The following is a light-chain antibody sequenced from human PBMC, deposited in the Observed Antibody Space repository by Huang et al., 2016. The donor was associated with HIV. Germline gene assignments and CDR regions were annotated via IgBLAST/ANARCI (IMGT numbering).Light chain of an antibody. J-gene: IGKJ4*01. CDR2: GAS. Sequence: EIVLTQSPGTLSLSPGERATLSCRASQSFSSRYLAWYQQKPGQSPRLLIYGASTRATGIPDSFSGTGSATDFTLTVSRLEPDDFAVYYCQQYGDSPLTFGGGTKVEF. CDR3: QQYGDSPLT. CDR1: QSFSSRY. V-gene: IGKV3-20*01.